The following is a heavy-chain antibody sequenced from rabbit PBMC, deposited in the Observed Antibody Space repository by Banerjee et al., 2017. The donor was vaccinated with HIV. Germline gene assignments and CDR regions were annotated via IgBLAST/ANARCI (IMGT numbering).Heavy chain of an antibody. Sequence: QEQLVESGGGLVKPGASLTLTCIASGVSFSGNSYMCWVRQAPGKGLEWIARIDTGSSGFTYFASWAKGRFTISKTSSTTVTLQMTSLTAADTATYFCARDTSSSFSSYGMDLWGPGTLVTVS. D-gene: IGHD1-1*01. CDR2: IDTGSSGFT. J-gene: IGHJ6*01. V-gene: IGHV1S45*01. CDR3: ARDTSSSFSSYGMDL. CDR1: GVSFSGNSY.